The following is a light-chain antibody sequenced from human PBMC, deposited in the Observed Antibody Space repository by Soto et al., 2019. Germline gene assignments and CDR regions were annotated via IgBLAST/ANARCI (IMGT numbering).Light chain of an antibody. Sequence: IEVTQSPSSLAASVGDRVTITCRASQTISTYVNWYRQKSGAAPELLIYEASTLQSGVPSRFRGGCSGTDFTLTISSLQLDDFATYDCQQSYNTPLTFGQGTKVEIK. CDR2: EAS. CDR3: QQSYNTPLT. V-gene: IGKV1-39*01. CDR1: QTISTY. J-gene: IGKJ1*01.